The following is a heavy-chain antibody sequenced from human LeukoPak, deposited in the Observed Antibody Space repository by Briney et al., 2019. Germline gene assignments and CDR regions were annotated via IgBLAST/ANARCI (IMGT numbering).Heavy chain of an antibody. D-gene: IGHD5-12*01. CDR3: ARRPRYSGYDSGYYYMDV. CDR2: MNPNSGNT. J-gene: IGHJ6*03. CDR1: GYTFTGYY. Sequence: GASVKVSCKASGYTFTGYYMHWVRQAPGQGLEWMGWMNPNSGNTGYAQKFQGRVTITRNTSISTAYMELSSLRSEDTAVYYCARRPRYSGYDSGYYYMDVWGKGTTVTVSS. V-gene: IGHV1-8*03.